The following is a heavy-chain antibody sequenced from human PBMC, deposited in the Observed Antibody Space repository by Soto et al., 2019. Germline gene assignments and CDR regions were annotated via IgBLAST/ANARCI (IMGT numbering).Heavy chain of an antibody. V-gene: IGHV3-53*02. CDR3: ARAGIVTDYVYFDH. CDR2: LYSDGTT. J-gene: IGHJ4*02. D-gene: IGHD4-17*01. Sequence: EVQLVETGGGLIQPGGSLRLSCAASGFTEPINNNYMTWVRQTPGKGLEWVSLLYSDGTTFYGDSVKGRFSISRDNSKNTLFLQMNSLRVEDTAVYYCARAGIVTDYVYFDHWGQGTLVTVSS. CDR1: GFTEPINNNY.